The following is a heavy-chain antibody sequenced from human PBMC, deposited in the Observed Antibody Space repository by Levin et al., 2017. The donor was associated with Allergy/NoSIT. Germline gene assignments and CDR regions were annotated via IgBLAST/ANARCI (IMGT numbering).Heavy chain of an antibody. Sequence: SETLSLTCAVSGGSISSGGYSWSWIRQPPGKGLEWIGYIYHSGSTYYNPSLKSRVTISVDRSKNQFSLKLTSVTAADTAVYYCARRGYYYDSSGPVYGLDVWGQGTTVTVSS. J-gene: IGHJ6*02. CDR2: IYHSGST. D-gene: IGHD3-22*01. V-gene: IGHV4-30-2*01. CDR3: ARRGYYYDSSGPVYGLDV. CDR1: GGSISSGGYS.